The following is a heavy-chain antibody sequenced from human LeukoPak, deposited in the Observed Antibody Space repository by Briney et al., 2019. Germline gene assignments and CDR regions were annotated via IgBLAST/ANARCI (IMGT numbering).Heavy chain of an antibody. J-gene: IGHJ4*02. V-gene: IGHV3-33*07. CDR3: ARTYSSSWFDY. D-gene: IGHD6-13*01. CDR1: GFTFSRYA. CDR2: IWHDGSNE. Sequence: GGSLRLSCAASGFTFSRYAMYWVRQAPGKGLEWVAVIWHDGSNEYYADSVKGRFTISRDNSKNTLYLQMNSLRAEDTAVYYCARTYSSSWFDYWGQATTVTVSS.